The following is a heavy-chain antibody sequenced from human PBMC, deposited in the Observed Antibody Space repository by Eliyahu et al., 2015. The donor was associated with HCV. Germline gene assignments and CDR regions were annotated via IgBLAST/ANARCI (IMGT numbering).Heavy chain of an antibody. CDR1: GFTFSXXA. CDR3: AKGIVRVVPYSSGWTGWFDP. D-gene: IGHD6-19*01. Sequence: EVQLLESGXGLVQPGGSLXLSCAASGFTFSXXAMXWVRQAPGKGLEWVXAISGSGGSTYXADXVKGRFTISRDNSKNTLYLQMNSLRAEDTAVYYCAKGIVRVVPYSSGWTGWFDPWGQGTLVTVSS. V-gene: IGHV3-23*01. J-gene: IGHJ5*02. CDR2: ISGSGGST.